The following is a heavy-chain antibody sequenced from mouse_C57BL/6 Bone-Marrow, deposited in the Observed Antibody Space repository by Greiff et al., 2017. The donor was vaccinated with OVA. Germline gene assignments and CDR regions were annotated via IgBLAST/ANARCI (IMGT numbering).Heavy chain of an antibody. J-gene: IGHJ3*01. CDR3: VRSGLAY. D-gene: IGHD1-3*01. CDR2: IYPVSGET. CDR1: GYTFTDHI. V-gene: IGHV1-11*01. Sequence: QVHVKQSGAELASPGASVTLSCKASGYTFTDHIMNWVKQRPGQGLEWIGSIYPVSGETNYNQKFMGKATFSVDRSSSTGYMVLNSLASEDPAGYSCVRSGLAYWGQGTLVTVSA.